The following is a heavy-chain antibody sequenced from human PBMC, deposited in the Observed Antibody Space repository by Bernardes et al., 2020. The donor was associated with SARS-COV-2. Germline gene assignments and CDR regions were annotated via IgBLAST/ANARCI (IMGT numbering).Heavy chain of an antibody. CDR2: INPNSGGT. V-gene: IGHV1-2*04. CDR3: ARGSPTKRYFDWLDSPNYYYGMDV. D-gene: IGHD3-9*01. CDR1: GYTFTGYY. Sequence: ASVKVSCKASGYTFTGYYMHWVRQAPGQGLEWMGWINPNSGGTNYAQKFQGWVTMTRDTSISTAYMELSRLRSDDTAVYYCARGSPTKRYFDWLDSPNYYYGMDVWGQGTTVTVSS. J-gene: IGHJ6*02.